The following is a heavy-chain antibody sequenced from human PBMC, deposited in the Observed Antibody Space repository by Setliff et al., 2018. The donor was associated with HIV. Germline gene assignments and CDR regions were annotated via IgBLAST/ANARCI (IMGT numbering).Heavy chain of an antibody. J-gene: IGHJ5*02. CDR1: GGSISSSSYY. CDR3: ANRENPRGGYPKGWFDP. Sequence: SETLSLTCTVSGGSISSSSYYWGWIRQPPGKGLEWIGSIYYSGSTYYNPSLKSRVAISVDTFHNQFSLKLSSVTAADTAVYYCANRENPRGGYPKGWFDPWGQGTLVTVSS. D-gene: IGHD3-22*01. CDR2: IYYSGST. V-gene: IGHV4-39*01.